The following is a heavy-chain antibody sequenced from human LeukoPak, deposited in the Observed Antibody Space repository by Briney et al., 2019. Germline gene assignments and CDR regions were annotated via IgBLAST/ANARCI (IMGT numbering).Heavy chain of an antibody. CDR2: IIPIFGTA. V-gene: IGHV1-69*05. D-gene: IGHD3-3*01. J-gene: IGHJ6*03. Sequence: ASVKVSCKASGGTFSSYAISWVRQAPGQGLEWMGGIIPIFGTANYAQKFQGRVTITTDESTSTAYMELSSLRSEDTAVYYCARERGRFLEWSRSYYYYMDVWGKGTTVTVSS. CDR1: GGTFSSYA. CDR3: ARERGRFLEWSRSYYYYMDV.